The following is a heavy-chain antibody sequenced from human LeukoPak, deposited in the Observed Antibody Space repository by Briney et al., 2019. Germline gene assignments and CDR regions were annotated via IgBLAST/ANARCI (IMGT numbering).Heavy chain of an antibody. J-gene: IGHJ3*02. V-gene: IGHV4-30-2*01. CDR2: IYHSGST. D-gene: IGHD3-9*01. CDR3: ARTGRYYDILTGYGPSAFDI. CDR1: GGSISSGGYS. Sequence: SETLSLTCAVSGGSISSGGYSWSWIRQPPGKGLEWIGYIYHSGSTYYNPSLKSRVTISVDRSKNQFSLKLSSVTAADTAVYYCARTGRYYDILTGYGPSAFDIWGQGTMVTVSS.